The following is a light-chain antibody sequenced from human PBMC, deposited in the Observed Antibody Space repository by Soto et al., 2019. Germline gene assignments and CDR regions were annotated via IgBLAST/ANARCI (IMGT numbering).Light chain of an antibody. CDR3: TAWDDSLTALV. Sequence: QSVLTQPPSASGTPGQSVTISCSGSTSNIGSNSVHWYQHLPGMSPKLLIYNNNQRPSEVPERFSGSKSGTSASLAISGLQSDDESDYYCTAWDDSLTALVFGGGTKLTVL. V-gene: IGLV1-44*01. J-gene: IGLJ3*02. CDR1: TSNIGSNS. CDR2: NNN.